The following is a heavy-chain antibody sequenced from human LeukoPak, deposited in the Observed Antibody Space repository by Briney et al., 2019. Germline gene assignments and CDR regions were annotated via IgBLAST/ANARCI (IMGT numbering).Heavy chain of an antibody. CDR1: GGSFSGYY. V-gene: IGHV4-34*01. J-gene: IGHJ6*02. D-gene: IGHD6-19*01. CDR2: INHSGST. Sequence: SETLSLTCAVYGGSFSGYYWSWIRQPPGKGLEWIGEINHSGSTNYNPSLKSRVTISVDTSKNQFSLKLSSVTAADTAVYYCARDHYSSGRDRFYYFGMDIWGQGTTVTVSS. CDR3: ARDHYSSGRDRFYYFGMDI.